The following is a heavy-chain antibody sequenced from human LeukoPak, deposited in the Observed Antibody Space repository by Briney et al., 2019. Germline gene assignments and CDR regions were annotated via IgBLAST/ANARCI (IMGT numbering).Heavy chain of an antibody. D-gene: IGHD4-17*01. J-gene: IGHJ6*03. CDR1: GGTFSNYA. CDR3: ARDRWPVTRIHYYYNMDV. Sequence: SVKVSCKASGGTFSNYAISWVRQAPGQGLEWMGGIFPIFGTANYAQKFQGRVTITADKSTSIVYMELSSLRSDDTAVYYCARDRWPVTRIHYYYNMDVWGKGTTVTVSS. V-gene: IGHV1-69*06. CDR2: IFPIFGTA.